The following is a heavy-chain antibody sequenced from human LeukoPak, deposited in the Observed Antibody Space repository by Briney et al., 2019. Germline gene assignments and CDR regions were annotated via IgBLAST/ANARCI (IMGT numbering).Heavy chain of an antibody. V-gene: IGHV3-48*03. CDR2: ISSSGSTI. D-gene: IGHD3-22*01. J-gene: IGHJ4*02. CDR1: GFTFSSYE. Sequence: GGSLRLSCAASGFTFSSYEMNWVRQAPGKGLEWVSYISSSGSTIYYADSVKGRFTISRDNAKNSLYLQMNSLRAEDTAVYYCAGDFYYYDSSGYPMDYWGQGTLVTVSS. CDR3: AGDFYYYDSSGYPMDY.